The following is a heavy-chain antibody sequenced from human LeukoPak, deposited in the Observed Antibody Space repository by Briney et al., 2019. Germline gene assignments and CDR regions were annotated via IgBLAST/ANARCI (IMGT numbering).Heavy chain of an antibody. CDR3: ALVVVVPATRLSYYFDF. D-gene: IGHD2-2*01. V-gene: IGHV2-5*02. CDR1: GFSLTTTGVG. Sequence: ESGPTLVNPTQTLTLTCTFSGFSLTTTGVGVGWIRQPPGKALEWLALIYWDDDRRYSPSLKSRLTITKDASNNHVVLTLTNMDPVDTATYYCALVVVVPATRLSYYFDFWGQGTLVTVS. CDR2: IYWDDDR. J-gene: IGHJ4*02.